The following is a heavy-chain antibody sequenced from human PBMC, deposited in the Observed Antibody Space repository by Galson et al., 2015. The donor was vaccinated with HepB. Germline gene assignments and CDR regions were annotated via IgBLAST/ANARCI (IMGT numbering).Heavy chain of an antibody. J-gene: IGHJ6*02. D-gene: IGHD6-13*01. CDR1: GFTFSSYS. CDR2: ISSSSSTI. Sequence: SLRLSCAASGFTFSSYSMNWVRQAPGKGLEWVSYISSSSSTIYYADSVKGRFTISRDNAKNSLYLQMNSLRDEDTAVYYCARDYSSSWYAGYYYYGMDVWGQGTTVTVSS. CDR3: ARDYSSSWYAGYYYYGMDV. V-gene: IGHV3-48*02.